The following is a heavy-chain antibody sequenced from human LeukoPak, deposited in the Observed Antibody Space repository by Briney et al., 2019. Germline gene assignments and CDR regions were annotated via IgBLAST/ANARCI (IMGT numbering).Heavy chain of an antibody. Sequence: SETLSLTCTVSGGSISSYYWSWIRQPPGKGLEWIGYIYYSGSTNYNPSLKSRVTISVDTSKNRFSLKLSSVTAADTAVYYCARGRCSGGSCAFDYWGQGTLVTVSS. CDR1: GGSISSYY. J-gene: IGHJ4*02. CDR2: IYYSGST. CDR3: ARGRCSGGSCAFDY. V-gene: IGHV4-59*01. D-gene: IGHD2-15*01.